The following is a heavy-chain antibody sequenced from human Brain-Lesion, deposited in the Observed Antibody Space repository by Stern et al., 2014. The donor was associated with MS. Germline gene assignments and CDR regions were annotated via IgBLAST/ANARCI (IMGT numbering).Heavy chain of an antibody. CDR1: GGSISSGGYY. CDR2: IFNSGST. D-gene: IGHD2-2*01. CDR3: ARGRVVPGFQYYATDV. Sequence: VQLVESGPGLVKPSQTLSLSCTVSGGSISSGGYYWSWIRQPAGKGLEWIGRIFNSGSTSDNPPLKSRVTISIDTSKNHFSLRLNSMTAADTAVYYCARGRVVPGFQYYATDVWGQGTTVIVSS. J-gene: IGHJ6*02. V-gene: IGHV4-61*02.